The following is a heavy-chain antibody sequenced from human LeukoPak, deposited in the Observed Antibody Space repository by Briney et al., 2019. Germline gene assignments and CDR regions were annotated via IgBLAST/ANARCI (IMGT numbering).Heavy chain of an antibody. D-gene: IGHD1-1*01. V-gene: IGHV3-7*01. CDR3: ARLGLEVGGPNWFDP. CDR1: GFIFSSNW. J-gene: IGHJ5*02. Sequence: GGSLRLSCAAPGFIFSSNWMSWVRQAPGKGLEWVAHIKRDGSQKYYLDSVKGRFTISRDNAKNSLYLQMNSLRVEDTAVYYCARLGLEVGGPNWFDPWGQGTLVTVSS. CDR2: IKRDGSQK.